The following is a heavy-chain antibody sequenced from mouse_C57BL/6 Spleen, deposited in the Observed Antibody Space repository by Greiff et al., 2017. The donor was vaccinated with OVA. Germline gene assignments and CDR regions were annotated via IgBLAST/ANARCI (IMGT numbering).Heavy chain of an antibody. CDR3: ARGGSSWYFDV. CDR1: GYSITSGYY. Sequence: VQLQQSGPGLVKPSQSLSLTCSVTGYSITSGYYWNWLRQFPGNKLEWMGYISYDGSNNYNPSLKNRISITRDTSKNQFFLKLNSVTTEDTATYYCARGGSSWYFDVWGTGTTVTVSS. J-gene: IGHJ1*03. D-gene: IGHD1-1*01. V-gene: IGHV3-6*01. CDR2: ISYDGSN.